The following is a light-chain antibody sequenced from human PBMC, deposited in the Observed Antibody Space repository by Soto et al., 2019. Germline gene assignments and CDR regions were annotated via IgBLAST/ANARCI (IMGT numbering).Light chain of an antibody. Sequence: SVLAQPPPANEASGRRFTMPSSWSSSNIGGNSVSWYQQLPGTAPKLLIYDDNKRPSGIPDRFSGSKSGTSATLGITGFQTGDEADYYCGSWDSSLSAYVFGTGTKVTVL. CDR2: DDN. CDR1: SSNIGGNS. J-gene: IGLJ1*01. V-gene: IGLV1-51*01. CDR3: GSWDSSLSAYV.